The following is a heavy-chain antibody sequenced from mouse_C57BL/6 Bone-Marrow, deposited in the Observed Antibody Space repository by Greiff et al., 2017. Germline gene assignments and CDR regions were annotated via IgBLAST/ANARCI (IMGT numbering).Heavy chain of an antibody. CDR3: ARHYDYDVYAMDY. CDR1: GFTFSSYA. CDR2: ISDGGSYT. J-gene: IGHJ4*01. D-gene: IGHD2-4*01. Sequence: EVKLVESGGGLVKPGGSLKLSCAASGFTFSSYAMSWVRQTPEKRLEWVATISDGGSYTSYPDNVKGRFTISRDNAKNNLYLQMSHLKSEDTAMYYCARHYDYDVYAMDYWGQGTSVTVSS. V-gene: IGHV5-4*03.